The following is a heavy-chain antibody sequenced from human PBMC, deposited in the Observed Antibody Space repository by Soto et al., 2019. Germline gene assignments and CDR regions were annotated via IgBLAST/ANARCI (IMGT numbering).Heavy chain of an antibody. D-gene: IGHD4-17*01. J-gene: IGHJ6*02. CDR3: ASWRTVTTPTEYYGMDV. CDR1: GGSISSGGYY. CDR2: IYYSGST. V-gene: IGHV4-31*03. Sequence: PSETLSLTCTVSGGSISSGGYYWSWIRQHPGKGLEWIGYIYYSGSTYYNPSLKSRVTISVDTSKNQFSLKLSSVTAADTAVYYCASWRTVTTPTEYYGMDVRGQGTTVTVSS.